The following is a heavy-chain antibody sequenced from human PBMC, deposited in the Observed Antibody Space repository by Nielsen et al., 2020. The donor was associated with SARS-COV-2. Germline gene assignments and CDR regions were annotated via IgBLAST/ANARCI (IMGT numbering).Heavy chain of an antibody. J-gene: IGHJ6*02. V-gene: IGHV1-69*13. CDR1: GGTFSSYA. D-gene: IGHD6-13*01. CDR3: ARTRDSTYYYYYGMDV. Sequence: SVKVSCKASGGTFSSYAISWVRQAPGQGLEWMGGIIPIFGTANYAQKFQGRVTITADESTSTAYMELSSLRSEDTAVYYCARTRDSTYYYYYGMDVWGQGTTVTVSS. CDR2: IIPIFGTA.